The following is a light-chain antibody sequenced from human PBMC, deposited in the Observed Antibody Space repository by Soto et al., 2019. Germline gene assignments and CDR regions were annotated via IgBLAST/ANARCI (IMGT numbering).Light chain of an antibody. V-gene: IGKV1-33*01. CDR2: GAS. Sequence: DIQMTQSPSSLSASIGDRVTITCQASQDISNYLNWYQQKAGKAPKLLIHGASTLETGVPSRFSGRGSGTDFTFTISSLQPEDIATYFCQQFDILPRTFGQGTKLEIK. CDR1: QDISNY. J-gene: IGKJ2*01. CDR3: QQFDILPRT.